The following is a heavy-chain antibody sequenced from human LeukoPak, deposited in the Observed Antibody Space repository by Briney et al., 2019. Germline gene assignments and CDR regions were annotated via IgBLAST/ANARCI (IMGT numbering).Heavy chain of an antibody. J-gene: IGHJ6*03. D-gene: IGHD6-19*01. CDR2: INPSGGST. CDR1: GYTFTSYY. V-gene: IGHV1-46*01. CDR3: ARGYSSGWIYYYYYYMDV. Sequence: ASVKVSCKASGYTFTSYYMHWVRQAPGQGLEWMGIINPSGGSTSYAQKFQGRVTMTRDMSTSTDYMELSSLRSEDTAVYYCARGYSSGWIYYYYYYMDVWGKGTTVTVSS.